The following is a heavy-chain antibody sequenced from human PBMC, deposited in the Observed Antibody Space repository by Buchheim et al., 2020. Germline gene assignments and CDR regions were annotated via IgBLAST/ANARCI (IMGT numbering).Heavy chain of an antibody. V-gene: IGHV3-48*01. D-gene: IGHD3-10*01. J-gene: IGHJ4*02. CDR1: GFTFRTYS. Sequence: EVQLVESGGGLVQAGGSLRLSCEASGFTFRTYSMNWVRQAPGMGLEWVSYIIGIDPTVYYADSVKGRFTIPRDNPKNSLSLQMHSLRAEDTAVYYCAREEYHGSGSYFSYYFDYWGQGTL. CDR3: AREEYHGSGSYFSYYFDY. CDR2: IIGIDPTV.